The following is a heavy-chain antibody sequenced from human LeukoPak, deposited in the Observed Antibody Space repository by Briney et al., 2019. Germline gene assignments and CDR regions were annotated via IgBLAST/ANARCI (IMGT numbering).Heavy chain of an antibody. CDR3: ARDVIVVVPAAKWNWFDP. CDR1: GGSISSGGYS. Sequence: SETLSLTCAASGGSISSGGYSWSWIRQPPGKGLEWIGYIYHSGSTYYNPSLKSRVTISVDRSKNQFSLKLSSVTAADMAVYYCARDVIVVVPAAKWNWFDPWGQGTLVTVSS. CDR2: IYHSGST. J-gene: IGHJ5*02. V-gene: IGHV4-30-2*01. D-gene: IGHD2-2*01.